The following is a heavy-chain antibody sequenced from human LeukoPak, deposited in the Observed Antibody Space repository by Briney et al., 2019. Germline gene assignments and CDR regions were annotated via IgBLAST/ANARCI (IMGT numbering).Heavy chain of an antibody. CDR2: IYSDGSA. CDR1: GFTFSSFS. V-gene: IGHV3-53*01. CDR3: VREKSVVVPSSYYFFDL. Sequence: GGSLRLSCAASGFTFSSFSMNWVRQAPGKGLEWVSLIYSDGSAYYADSVKGRFSISRDNSKNTLYLQVNSLRAEDTAVYFCVREKSVVVPSSYYFFDLWGRGTLVTVSS. D-gene: IGHD2-15*01. J-gene: IGHJ2*01.